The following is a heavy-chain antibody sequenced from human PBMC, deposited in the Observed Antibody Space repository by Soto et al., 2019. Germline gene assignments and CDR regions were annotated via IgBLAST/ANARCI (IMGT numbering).Heavy chain of an antibody. CDR3: ARLLEGDYWYFDL. J-gene: IGHJ2*01. Sequence: EVQLVESGGGLVKPGGSLRLSCAASGFTFSSYSMNWVRQAPGKGLEWVSSISSSSTYIYYADSLKGRFTISRDSAKNSLYLKMNSLRAEDTAVYYCARLLEGDYWYFDLWGRGTLVTVSS. D-gene: IGHD1-1*01. V-gene: IGHV3-21*01. CDR2: ISSSSTYI. CDR1: GFTFSSYS.